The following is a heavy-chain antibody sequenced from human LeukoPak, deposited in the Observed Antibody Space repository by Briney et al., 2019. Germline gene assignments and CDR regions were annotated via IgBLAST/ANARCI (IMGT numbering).Heavy chain of an antibody. CDR3: AKSGTVTLYYYYYYYMDV. D-gene: IGHD4-11*01. CDR2: IRYDGGNK. CDR1: GFTFSSYG. V-gene: IGHV3-30*02. Sequence: PGGSLRLSCAASGFTFSSYGMDWVRQAPGKGLEWVAFIRYDGGNKYYADSVKGRFTISRDNSKNTLYLQMNSLRAEDTAVYYCAKSGTVTLYYYYYYYMDVWGKGTTATVS. J-gene: IGHJ6*03.